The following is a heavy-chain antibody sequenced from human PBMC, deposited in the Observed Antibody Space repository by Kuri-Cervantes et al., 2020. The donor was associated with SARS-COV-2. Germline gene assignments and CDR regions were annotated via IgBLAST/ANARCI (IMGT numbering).Heavy chain of an antibody. CDR1: GFTFSDYY. CDR2: ISSSGSTI. J-gene: IGHJ3*02. D-gene: IGHD3-3*01. CDR3: ARRLEYDFWSGPLDAFDT. Sequence: GGSLRLSCAASGFTFSDYYMSWIRQAPGKGLEWVSYISSSGSTIYYADSVKGRFTISRDNAKNSLYLQMNSLRAEDTAVYYCARRLEYDFWSGPLDAFDTWGQGTMVTVSS. V-gene: IGHV3-11*04.